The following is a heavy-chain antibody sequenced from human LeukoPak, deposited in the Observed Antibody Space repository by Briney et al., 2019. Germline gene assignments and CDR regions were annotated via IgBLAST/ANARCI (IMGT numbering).Heavy chain of an antibody. D-gene: IGHD5-12*01. V-gene: IGHV4-4*07. CDR3: ARLQALSGYDLVFDY. CDR1: GGSISSYY. Sequence: SSETPSLTCTVSGGSISSYYWSWIRQPAGKGLEWIGRIYTSGSTNYNPSLKSRVTMSVDTSKNQFSLKLSSVTAADTAVYYCARLQALSGYDLVFDYWGQGTLVTVSS. CDR2: IYTSGST. J-gene: IGHJ4*02.